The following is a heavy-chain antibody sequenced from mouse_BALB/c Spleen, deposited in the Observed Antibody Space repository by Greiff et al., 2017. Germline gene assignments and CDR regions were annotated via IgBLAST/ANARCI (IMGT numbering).Heavy chain of an antibody. J-gene: IGHJ3*01. Sequence: EVKLMESGGGLVKPGGSLKLSCAASGFTFSDYYMYWVRQTPEKRLEWVATISDGGSYTYYPDSVKGRFTISRDNAKNNLYLQMSSLKSEDTAMYYCARPLIYYGNWFAYWGQGTLVTVSA. CDR3: ARPLIYYGNWFAY. CDR1: GFTFSDYY. V-gene: IGHV5-4*02. D-gene: IGHD2-1*01. CDR2: ISDGGSYT.